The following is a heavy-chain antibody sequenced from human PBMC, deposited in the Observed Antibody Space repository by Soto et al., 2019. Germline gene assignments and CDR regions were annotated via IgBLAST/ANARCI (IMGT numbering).Heavy chain of an antibody. CDR1: GVTFNSYA. J-gene: IGHJ4*02. V-gene: IGHV3-23*01. CDR3: ARRGSGSYFDY. Sequence: EVQLLESGGGLVQPGGFLRFSCAASGVTFNSYAMRWVRQAPVKGLEWVSAISGSGGSTYYTDSVKGRFTISRDNSKNTLYLQMNSLRAEDTAVYYCARRGSGSYFDYWGQGTLVTVSS. CDR2: ISGSGGST. D-gene: IGHD1-26*01.